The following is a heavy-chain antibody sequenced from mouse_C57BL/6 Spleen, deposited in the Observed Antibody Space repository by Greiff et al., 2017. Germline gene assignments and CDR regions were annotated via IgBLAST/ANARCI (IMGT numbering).Heavy chain of an antibody. V-gene: IGHV5-9*01. CDR1: GFTFSSYT. D-gene: IGHD1-1*01. Sequence: EVQRVESGGGLVKPGGSLKLSCAASGFTFSSYTMSWVRQTPEKRLEWVATISGGGGNTYYPDSVKGRFTISRDNAKNTLYLQMSSLRSEDTALYYCARLYGTGYFDVWGTGTTVTVSS. CDR3: ARLYGTGYFDV. CDR2: ISGGGGNT. J-gene: IGHJ1*03.